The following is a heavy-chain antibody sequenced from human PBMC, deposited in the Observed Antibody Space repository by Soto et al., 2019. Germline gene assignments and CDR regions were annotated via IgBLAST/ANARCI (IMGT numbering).Heavy chain of an antibody. Sequence: EAQLVESGGGFVQPGGSLRLSCAASGFAFGSYAMKWVRQAPGKGLEWVSAVTSGGTTYYADSMGGRFTISRDNSKNTLYLQTTSLRAEDTAVYYCATELRYLEWFTRPDYWGQGNLVTVSS. V-gene: IGHV3-23*04. J-gene: IGHJ4*02. CDR3: ATELRYLEWFTRPDY. CDR2: VTSGGTT. CDR1: GFAFGSYA. D-gene: IGHD3-3*01.